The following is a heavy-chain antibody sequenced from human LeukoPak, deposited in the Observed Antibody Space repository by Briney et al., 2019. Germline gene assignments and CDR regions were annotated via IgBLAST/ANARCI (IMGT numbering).Heavy chain of an antibody. D-gene: IGHD6-13*01. CDR3: ARDSRGRRQLATEDEYGMDV. CDR2: ITSSSSLI. CDR1: GFTFSSYS. J-gene: IGHJ6*02. Sequence: GGSLRLSCAASGFTFSSYSMNWVRQAPGKGLEWVSSITSSSSLIYYADSVKGRFTISRDNAKNSLYLQMNSLRAEDTAVYYCARDSRGRRQLATEDEYGMDVWGQGTTVTVSS. V-gene: IGHV3-21*01.